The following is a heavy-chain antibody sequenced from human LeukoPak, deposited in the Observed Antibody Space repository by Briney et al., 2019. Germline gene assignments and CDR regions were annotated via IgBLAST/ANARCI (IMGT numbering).Heavy chain of an antibody. V-gene: IGHV1-69*06. CDR3: ARVKCSASSPFDY. D-gene: IGHD6-6*01. Sequence: SVKDSCKDSGGTFSSYAISWVRQAPGQGLEWMGRIIPIFGTANYAQKFQGRVTITADKSTGTAYMELSSLRSEDTAVYYCARVKCSASSPFDYWGQETRVTVSS. CDR1: GGTFSSYA. CDR2: IIPIFGTA. J-gene: IGHJ4*02.